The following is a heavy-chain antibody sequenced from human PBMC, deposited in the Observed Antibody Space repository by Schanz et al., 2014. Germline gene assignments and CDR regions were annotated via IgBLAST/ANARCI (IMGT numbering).Heavy chain of an antibody. CDR3: AKYRGYYRVSGSYRELEY. J-gene: IGHJ4*02. CDR2: IGVDGTTT. CDR1: GFAFSSYG. Sequence: EVQLLESGGGLVQPGGSLRLSCLASGFAFSSYGMNWLRQAPGKGLEWVSVIGVDGTTTYYADSVKGRFTISRDNSKNTLYLQMNSLRPEDTAVYYCAKYRGYYRVSGSYRELEYWGQGTLVNGSS. D-gene: IGHD3-10*01. V-gene: IGHV3-23*01.